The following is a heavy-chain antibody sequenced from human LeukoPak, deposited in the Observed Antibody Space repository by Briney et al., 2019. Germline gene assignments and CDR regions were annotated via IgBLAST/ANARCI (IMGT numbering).Heavy chain of an antibody. CDR1: GYTFTGYY. V-gene: IGHV1-2*02. D-gene: IGHD2-2*01. CDR2: INPNSGGT. Sequence: ASVKVSCKASGYTFTGYYTHWVRQAPGQGLEWMGWINPNSGGTNYAQKFQGRVTMTRDTSISTAYMELSRLRSDDTAVYYCAREPRIVVVPAAIDYWGQGTLVTVSS. CDR3: AREPRIVVVPAAIDY. J-gene: IGHJ4*02.